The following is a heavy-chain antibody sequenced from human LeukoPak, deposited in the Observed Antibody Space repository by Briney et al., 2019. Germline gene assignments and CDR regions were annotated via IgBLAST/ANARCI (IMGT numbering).Heavy chain of an antibody. V-gene: IGHV3-7*03. J-gene: IGHJ4*02. Sequence: GGSLRLSCAASGFTFSSYLMSWVRQAPGKGLEWVANIKQDGSEKYYVDSVKGRFTISRDNAKNSLYLQMNSLRAEDTAVYYCARVQTNGWYTYFDYWGQGTLVTVSS. D-gene: IGHD6-19*01. CDR3: ARVQTNGWYTYFDY. CDR1: GFTFSSYL. CDR2: IKQDGSEK.